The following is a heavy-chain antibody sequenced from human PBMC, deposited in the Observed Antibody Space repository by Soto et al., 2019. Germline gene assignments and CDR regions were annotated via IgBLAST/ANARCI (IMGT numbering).Heavy chain of an antibody. Sequence: GCLIRSGAASGFTFSDYYMSWIRQAPGKGLEWVSYISSSGSTIYYADSVKGRFTISRDNAKNSLYLQMNSLRAEDTAVYYCARDKAYDYYGMDVWGQGTTVTVSS. CDR2: ISSSGSTI. V-gene: IGHV3-11*01. CDR3: ARDKAYDYYGMDV. CDR1: GFTFSDYY. J-gene: IGHJ6*02.